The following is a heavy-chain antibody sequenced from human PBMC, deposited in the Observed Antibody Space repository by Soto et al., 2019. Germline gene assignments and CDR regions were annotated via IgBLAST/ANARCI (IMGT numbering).Heavy chain of an antibody. V-gene: IGHV4-34*01. Sequence: QVQLQQWGAGLLKPSETLSLTCAVYGGSFSGYDWSWIRQPPGKGLEWIGEINHSGSTNYNPSLKSRATIPXXTXKXXFSLKLSSVPAADTAVYYWARGSSSWYHKPNWFDPWGQGTLVTVSS. CDR1: GGSFSGYD. D-gene: IGHD6-13*01. J-gene: IGHJ5*02. CDR2: INHSGST. CDR3: ARGSSSWYHKPNWFDP.